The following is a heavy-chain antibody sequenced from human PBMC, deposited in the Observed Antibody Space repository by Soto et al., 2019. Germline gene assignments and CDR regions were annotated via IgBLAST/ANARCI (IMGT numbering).Heavy chain of an antibody. CDR2: ISSSSSYI. V-gene: IGHV3-21*01. D-gene: IGHD4-4*01. CDR1: GFTFSSYS. J-gene: IGHJ6*02. CDR3: AREVNYVPLYYYYGMDV. Sequence: GGSLRLSCAASGFTFSSYSMNWVRQAPGKGLEWVSSISSSSSYIYYADSVKGRFTISRDNAKNSLYLQMNSLRAEDTAVYYCAREVNYVPLYYYYGMDVWGQGTTVTVSS.